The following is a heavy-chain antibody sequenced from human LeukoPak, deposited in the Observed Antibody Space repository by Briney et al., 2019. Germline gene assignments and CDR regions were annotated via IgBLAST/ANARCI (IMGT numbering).Heavy chain of an antibody. Sequence: GGSLRLSCAASGFTFSSYSMNWVRQAPGKGLEWVSSISSSSSYIYYADSVKGRFTISRDNAKNSLYLQMNSLRAEDTAVYCCARIGYSSSCTDFWGQGTLVTVSS. V-gene: IGHV3-21*01. CDR3: ARIGYSSSCTDF. CDR2: ISSSSSYI. J-gene: IGHJ4*02. D-gene: IGHD6-13*01. CDR1: GFTFSSYS.